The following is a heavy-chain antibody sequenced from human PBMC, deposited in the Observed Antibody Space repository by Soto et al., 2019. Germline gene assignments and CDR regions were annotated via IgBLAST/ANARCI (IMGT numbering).Heavy chain of an antibody. CDR1: GGSISSGDYY. CDR2: IYYSGST. D-gene: IGHD6-25*01. Sequence: PSETLSLTCTVSGGSISSGDYYWRWIRQPPGKGLEWIGYIYYSGSTYYNPSLKSRVTISVDTSKNQFSLKLSSVTAADTAVYYCARGRRYYYYGMDVWGQGTTVTVSS. CDR3: ARGRRYYYYGMDV. V-gene: IGHV4-30-4*01. J-gene: IGHJ6*02.